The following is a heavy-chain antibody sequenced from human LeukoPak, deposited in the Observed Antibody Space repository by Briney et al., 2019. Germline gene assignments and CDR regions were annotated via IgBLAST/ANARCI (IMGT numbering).Heavy chain of an antibody. CDR1: GFTFSSYA. D-gene: IGHD2-8*01. J-gene: IGHJ4*02. Sequence: GGSLRLSCAASGFTFSSYAMSWVRQAPGKGLEWVSVISGSGGSSYYADSVKGRFTISRDNSKSTLYLQLSSLRAEDTAVYYCAKAPTSYCTDGTCYCDYWGQGSLVTVSS. V-gene: IGHV3-23*01. CDR3: AKAPTSYCTDGTCYCDY. CDR2: ISGSGGSS.